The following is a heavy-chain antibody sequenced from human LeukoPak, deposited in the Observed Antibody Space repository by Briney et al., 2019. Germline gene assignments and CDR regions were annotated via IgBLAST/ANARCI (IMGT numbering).Heavy chain of an antibody. Sequence: ASVKVSCKASGYTFTGYYMHWVRQAPGQGLEWMGWINPNSGGTNYAQKFQGRVTMTRDTSISTAYMELSRLRSDDTAVYYCARVRPKLGYCSGGSCPNWFDPWGQGTLVTVSS. D-gene: IGHD2-15*01. CDR2: INPNSGGT. CDR3: ARVRPKLGYCSGGSCPNWFDP. CDR1: GYTFTGYY. V-gene: IGHV1-2*02. J-gene: IGHJ5*02.